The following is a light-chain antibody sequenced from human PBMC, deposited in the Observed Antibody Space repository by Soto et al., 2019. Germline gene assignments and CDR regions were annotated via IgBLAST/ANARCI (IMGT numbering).Light chain of an antibody. CDR1: QSVSSN. V-gene: IGKV3D-15*01. Sequence: EIVMTQSPATLSVSPGERATLSCRASQSVSSNLVWYQQKPGQAPSLLIYDISARATGIPTRFSGSGSGTEFTLTISSLQSEDFAVYSCQQYNDWPLTFGGGTKVEIK. CDR2: DIS. J-gene: IGKJ4*01. CDR3: QQYNDWPLT.